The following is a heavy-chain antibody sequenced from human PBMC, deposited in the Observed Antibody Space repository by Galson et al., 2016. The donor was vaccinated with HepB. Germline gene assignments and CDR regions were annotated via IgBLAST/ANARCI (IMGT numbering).Heavy chain of an antibody. CDR3: ARVEGATADQLD. Sequence: SLRLSCAASGFTFSSYSMHWVRQAPGKGLEWVSSISSSSSYIYYADSVKGRFTISRDNAKNSLYLQMNSLRAEDTAVYYCARVEGATADQLDWGQGTLVTVSS. D-gene: IGHD2-2*01. CDR1: GFTFSSYS. V-gene: IGHV3-21*04. CDR2: ISSSSSYI. J-gene: IGHJ4*02.